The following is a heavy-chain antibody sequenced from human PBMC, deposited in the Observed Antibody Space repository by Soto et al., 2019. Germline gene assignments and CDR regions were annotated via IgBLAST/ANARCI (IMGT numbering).Heavy chain of an antibody. D-gene: IGHD6-25*01. J-gene: IGHJ6*03. Sequence: EVQLVESGGGLVQPGGSLRLSCAASGFTFSSYSMNWVRQAPGKGLEWVSYISRSSSTIYYADSVKGRFTISRDNAKNSLYLQMNSLRAEDTAVYYCARDFSSSVWPRLYSYYMDVWGKGTTVTVSS. CDR3: ARDFSSSVWPRLYSYYMDV. V-gene: IGHV3-48*01. CDR1: GFTFSSYS. CDR2: ISRSSSTI.